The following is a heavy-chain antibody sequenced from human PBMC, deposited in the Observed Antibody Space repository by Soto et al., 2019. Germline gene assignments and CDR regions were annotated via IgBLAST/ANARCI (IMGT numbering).Heavy chain of an antibody. CDR3: ARPLEQHQLGFGMDV. J-gene: IGHJ6*01. D-gene: IGHD6-13*01. CDR2: IWYDGSKM. Sequence: QVQLVQSGGGVVQPGGSLRLSCAASGFTFSSYGMNWVRQAPGKGLEWVAVIWYDGSKMYYADSVKGRFTISRDNSKSTLYLQMNSLRAEDTAVYYCARPLEQHQLGFGMDVWGQGSPVTVSS. CDR1: GFTFSSYG. V-gene: IGHV3-33*01.